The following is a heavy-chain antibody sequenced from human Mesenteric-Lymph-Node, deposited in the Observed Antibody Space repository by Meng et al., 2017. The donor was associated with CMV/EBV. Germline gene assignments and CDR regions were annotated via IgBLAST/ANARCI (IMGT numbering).Heavy chain of an antibody. CDR3: LRSPATTIYSSTWPDY. D-gene: IGHD6-13*01. CDR1: GYTLTSHV. J-gene: IGHJ4*02. Sequence: SGYTLTSHVSTRVRQAPGQGLESMGWISPYNGNTNYAQKLQDRVTLPTDTSTTTAYMELRSLRSDDTAVYYCLRSPATTIYSSTWPDYWGQGTLVTVSS. V-gene: IGHV1-18*01. CDR2: ISPYNGNT.